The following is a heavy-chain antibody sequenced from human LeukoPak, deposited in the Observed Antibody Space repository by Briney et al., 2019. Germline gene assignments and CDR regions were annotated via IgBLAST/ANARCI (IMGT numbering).Heavy chain of an antibody. CDR1: GFTVSNNY. V-gene: IGHV3-53*01. D-gene: IGHD1-26*01. J-gene: IGHJ4*02. CDR3: AKDRAPFRHSGSKFDY. CDR2: IYSGGST. Sequence: PGGSLRLSCAASGFTVSNNYVSWVRQAPGKGLEWVSVIYSGGSTYYAGSVKGRFTISRDNSKNTVYLQMNGLRAEDTAVYYCAKDRAPFRHSGSKFDYWGQGTLVTVSS.